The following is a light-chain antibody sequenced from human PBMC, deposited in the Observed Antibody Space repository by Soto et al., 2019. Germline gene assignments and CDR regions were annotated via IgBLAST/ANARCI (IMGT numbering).Light chain of an antibody. J-gene: IGKJ5*01. CDR3: QQYDNLPIT. V-gene: IGKV1-33*01. CDR1: QVISNY. CDR2: DAS. Sequence: DIQMTQSPSSLSASVGDRVTITCQASQVISNYLNWYQQKSGKAPKLLIYDASNLETGVPSRFSGSGSGTDFTFTISSLQPEDIATYYCQQYDNLPITFGQGTRLEI.